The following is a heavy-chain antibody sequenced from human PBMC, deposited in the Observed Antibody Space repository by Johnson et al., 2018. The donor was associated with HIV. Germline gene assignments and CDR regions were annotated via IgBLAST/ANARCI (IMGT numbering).Heavy chain of an antibody. CDR2: IYSGGST. V-gene: IGHV3-66*02. Sequence: VQLVESGGGLVQPGGSLRLSCAASGFTVSSNYMSWVRQAPGKGLEWVSVIYSGGSTYYADSVKGRSTISRDNSKNTLYLQLNPLRTEDTAVYYCAREQATLFFRASGAAFNIWGQGTTVTVSS. CDR3: AREQATLFFRASGAAFNI. D-gene: IGHD3-3*01. CDR1: GFTVSSNY. J-gene: IGHJ3*02.